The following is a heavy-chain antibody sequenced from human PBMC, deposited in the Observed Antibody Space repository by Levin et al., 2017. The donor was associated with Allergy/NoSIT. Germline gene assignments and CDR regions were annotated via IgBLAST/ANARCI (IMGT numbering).Heavy chain of an antibody. CDR3: VRSPSVSWVTASYYYDY. D-gene: IGHD4-23*01. J-gene: IGHJ4*02. CDR2: INHSGTS. V-gene: IGHV4-34*01. Sequence: SETLSLTCAVYGGSFSGYYWNWIRQPPGKGLEWIGEINHSGTSIHNPSLKSRVTISVDTSKSQFSLKLSSVTAADTAVYYCVRSPSVSWVTASYYYDYWGQGTLVTVSS. CDR1: GGSFSGYY.